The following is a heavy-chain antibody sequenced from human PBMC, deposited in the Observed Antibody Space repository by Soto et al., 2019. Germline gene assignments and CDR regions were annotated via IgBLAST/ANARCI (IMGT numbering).Heavy chain of an antibody. CDR2: TYYRSKWYN. CDR1: GDSVSSNSAT. Sequence: SQTLSLTCAISGDSVSSNSATWNWIRQSPSRGLEWLGRTYYRSKWYNDYALSVKSRITINPDTSKNQFSLQLNSVTPDDTAVYYCARGGGHCSGGICYSHYYYATDVWGHGTTVTVS. CDR3: ARGGGHCSGGICYSHYYYATDV. D-gene: IGHD2-15*01. V-gene: IGHV6-1*01. J-gene: IGHJ6*02.